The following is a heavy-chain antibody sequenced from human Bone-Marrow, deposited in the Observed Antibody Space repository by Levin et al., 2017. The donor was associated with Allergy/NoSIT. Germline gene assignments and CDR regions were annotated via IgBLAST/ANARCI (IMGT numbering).Heavy chain of an antibody. J-gene: IGHJ4*02. CDR1: GLTFTNYG. CDR2: MSAIGNT. CDR3: SIDRDLCTIAVPGMHDY. D-gene: IGHD6-19*01. V-gene: IGHV3-23*01. Sequence: GESLKISCAASGLTFTNYGMSWVRQAPGPGLEWVSDMSAIGNTYYADSVMSRFTISRDISTSPVFLQLESLSAEDPAVYFCSIDRDLCTIAVPGMHDYWGQGPLVDVSS.